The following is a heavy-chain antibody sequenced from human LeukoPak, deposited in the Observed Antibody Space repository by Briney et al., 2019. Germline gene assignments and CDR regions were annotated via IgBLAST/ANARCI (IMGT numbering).Heavy chain of an antibody. CDR2: IKSKTDGGTT. CDR3: TTDTVAVAGLGLDYYYYMDV. V-gene: IGHV3-15*01. Sequence: PGGSLRLSCAASGFTFSNAWMSWVRQAPGKGLEWVGRIKSKTDGGTTDYAAPVKGRFTISRDDSKNTLYLQMNSLKTEDTAVYYCTTDTVAVAGLGLDYYYYMDVWGKGTTVTVSS. CDR1: GFTFSNAW. J-gene: IGHJ6*03. D-gene: IGHD6-19*01.